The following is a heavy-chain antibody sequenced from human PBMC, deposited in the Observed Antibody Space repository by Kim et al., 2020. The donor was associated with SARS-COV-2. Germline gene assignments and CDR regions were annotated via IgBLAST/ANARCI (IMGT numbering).Heavy chain of an antibody. CDR3: ARDHGDYDAFDI. CDR2: IYYSGST. Sequence: SETLSLTCTVSGGSISSGGYYWSWIRQHPGKGLEWIGYIYYSGSTYYNPSLKSRVTISVDTSKNQFSLKLSSVTAADTAVYYCARDHGDYDAFDIWGQGTMVTVSS. V-gene: IGHV4-31*03. D-gene: IGHD4-17*01. J-gene: IGHJ3*02. CDR1: GGSISSGGYY.